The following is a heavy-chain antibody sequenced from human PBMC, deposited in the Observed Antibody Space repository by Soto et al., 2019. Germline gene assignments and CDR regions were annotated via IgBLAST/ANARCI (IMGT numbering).Heavy chain of an antibody. J-gene: IGHJ4*02. CDR3: ARGPPLGYCSGGSCSYFDY. CDR1: GYTFTSYA. Sequence: QVQLVQSGAEVKKPGASVKVSCKASGYTFTSYAMHWVRQAPGQRLEWMGWINAGNGNTKYSQKFQGRVTITRDTSASTAYMELSSLRSEDTAVYYCARGPPLGYCSGGSCSYFDYWGQGTLVTVSS. V-gene: IGHV1-3*01. CDR2: INAGNGNT. D-gene: IGHD2-15*01.